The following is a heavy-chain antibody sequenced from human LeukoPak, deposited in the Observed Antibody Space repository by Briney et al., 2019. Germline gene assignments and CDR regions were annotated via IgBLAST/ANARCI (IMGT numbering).Heavy chain of an antibody. CDR1: GFIFRSYA. CDR2: ITANGDST. Sequence: PGRSLRLSCVSSGFIFRSYAVTWVRQAPGNGLDWVSSITANGDSTYYADSVKGRFTISRDNSKNTLYLQMSSLRAEDTAVYYCATFGVIVRNNYLDYWGQGALVAVSS. V-gene: IGHV3-23*01. CDR3: ATFGVIVRNNYLDY. J-gene: IGHJ4*02. D-gene: IGHD3-3*01.